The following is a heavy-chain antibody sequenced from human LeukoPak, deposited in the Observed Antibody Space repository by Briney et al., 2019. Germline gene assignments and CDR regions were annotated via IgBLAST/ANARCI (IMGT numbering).Heavy chain of an antibody. CDR2: IYYSGST. V-gene: IGHV4-61*05. CDR1: GGSISGSSYY. Sequence: PSVTLSLTCTVSGGSISGSSYYWGWIRQPPGKGLEWIGYIYYSGSTNYNPSLKSRVTISVDTSKNQFSLKLSSVTAADTAVYYCARQTATTVVTGDAFDIWGQGTMVTVSS. J-gene: IGHJ3*02. CDR3: ARQTATTVVTGDAFDI. D-gene: IGHD4-23*01.